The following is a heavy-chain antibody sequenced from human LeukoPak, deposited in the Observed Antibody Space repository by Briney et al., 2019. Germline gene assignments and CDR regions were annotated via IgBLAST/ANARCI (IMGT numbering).Heavy chain of an antibody. CDR3: ARGPVKIQLWPRPFDY. D-gene: IGHD5-18*01. J-gene: IGHJ4*02. V-gene: IGHV4-34*01. Sequence: PSETLSLTCAVYGGSFSGYYWSWIRQPPGKGLEWIGEINHSGGTNYNPSLKSRVTISVDTSKNQFSLKLSSVTAADTAVYYCARGPVKIQLWPRPFDYWGQGTLVTVSS. CDR1: GGSFSGYY. CDR2: INHSGGT.